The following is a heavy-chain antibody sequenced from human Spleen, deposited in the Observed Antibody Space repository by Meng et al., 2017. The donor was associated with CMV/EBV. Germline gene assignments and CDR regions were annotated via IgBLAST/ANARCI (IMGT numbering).Heavy chain of an antibody. D-gene: IGHD3-22*01. J-gene: IGHJ5*02. CDR2: IDPNSGGT. V-gene: IGHV1-2*04. Sequence: SGYNFTGYYSHWVRQAPGQGPEWMGWIDPNSGGTRYAQKFQGWVTMTMDRSISTVYLELSRLRPDDTAVYFCARVGVVAAPSGWFDPWGQGTLVTVSS. CDR1: GYNFTGYY. CDR3: ARVGVVAAPSGWFDP.